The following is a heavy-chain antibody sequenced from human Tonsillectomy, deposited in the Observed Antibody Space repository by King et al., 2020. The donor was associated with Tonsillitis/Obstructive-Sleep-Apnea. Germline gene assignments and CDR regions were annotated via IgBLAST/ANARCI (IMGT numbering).Heavy chain of an antibody. Sequence: VQLQESGPGLVKPSETLSLTCTVSGGSISSYYWSWIRQPPGKGLEWIGDIYYSGSTNYNPSLKSRVTLSVDTSKNQFSLKLSSVTAADTDVYYCARRIHDDSLTGYYLYYFDDWGQGTLVTVSS. V-gene: IGHV4-59*08. CDR2: IYYSGST. J-gene: IGHJ4*02. CDR3: ARRIHDDSLTGYYLYYFDD. D-gene: IGHD3-9*01. CDR1: GGSISSYY.